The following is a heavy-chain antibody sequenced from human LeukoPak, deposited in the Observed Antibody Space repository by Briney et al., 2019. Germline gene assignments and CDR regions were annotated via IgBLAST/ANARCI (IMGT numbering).Heavy chain of an antibody. D-gene: IGHD6-13*01. CDR1: GFTFSSYA. CDR2: ISYDGSNK. J-gene: IGHJ4*02. Sequence: GRSLRLSCAASGFTFSSYAMHWVRQAPGKGLEWVAVISYDGSNKYYADSVKGRFTISRDNSKNTLYLQMNSLRAEDTAVYYCARVYLSSSCDYWGQGTLVTVSS. CDR3: ARVYLSSSCDY. V-gene: IGHV3-30*04.